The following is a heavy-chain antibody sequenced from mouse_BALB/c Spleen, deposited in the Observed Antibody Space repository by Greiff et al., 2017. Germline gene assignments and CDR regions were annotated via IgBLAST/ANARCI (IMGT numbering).Heavy chain of an antibody. CDR2: IDPANGNT. D-gene: IGHD2-1*01. Sequence: EVQLQQSGAELVKPGASVKLSCTASGFNIKDTYMHWVKQRPEQGLEWIGRIDPANGNTKYDPKFQGKATITADTSSNTAYLQLSSLTSEDTAVYYCAHYGNYGYYFDYWGQGTTRTVSS. J-gene: IGHJ2*01. V-gene: IGHV14-3*02. CDR1: GFNIKDTY. CDR3: AHYGNYGYYFDY.